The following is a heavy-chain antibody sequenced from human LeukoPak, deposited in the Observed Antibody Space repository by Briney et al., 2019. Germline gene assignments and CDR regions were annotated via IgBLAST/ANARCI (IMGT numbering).Heavy chain of an antibody. CDR1: GYTFRNYG. CDR3: AKLGYPIPHFDY. CDR2: ISGSGGST. D-gene: IGHD5-18*01. V-gene: IGHV3-23*01. Sequence: QTGGSLRLSCAASGYTFRNYGMSWVRQAPGKGLEWVSLISGSGGSTYYADSAKGRFTISRDNSKNTLYMQMNSLRAEDTAVYYCAKLGYPIPHFDYWGQGTLVTVSS. J-gene: IGHJ4*02.